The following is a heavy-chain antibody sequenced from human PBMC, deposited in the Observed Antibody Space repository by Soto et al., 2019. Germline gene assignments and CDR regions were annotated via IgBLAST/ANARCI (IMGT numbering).Heavy chain of an antibody. CDR1: GFTFNNYA. CDR2: ISASGGST. D-gene: IGHD3-16*01. J-gene: IGHJ4*02. Sequence: EVHLLDSGGGLVQPGGSLRLSCAASGFTFNNYAMSWVRQAPGKGLEWVSSISASGGSTNYADSVKGRFTISRDNSEKTVYLQMNSLRAEDTAVYYCVKTRMAGGFDYWGQGSLVTVSS. V-gene: IGHV3-23*01. CDR3: VKTRMAGGFDY.